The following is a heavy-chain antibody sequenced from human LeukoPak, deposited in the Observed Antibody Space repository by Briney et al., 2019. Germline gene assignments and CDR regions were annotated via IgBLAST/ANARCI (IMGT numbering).Heavy chain of an antibody. Sequence: GGSLRLSCAASGFTFSSYGMHWVRQAPGKGLEWVAVISYDGSNEYYADSVKGRFTISKDNSKNTLYLQMNSLRAEDTAVYYCARDRGGYENEDIFDYWGQGTLVTVSS. CDR3: ARDRGGYENEDIFDY. CDR1: GFTFSSYG. J-gene: IGHJ4*02. CDR2: ISYDGSNE. D-gene: IGHD5-12*01. V-gene: IGHV3-30*03.